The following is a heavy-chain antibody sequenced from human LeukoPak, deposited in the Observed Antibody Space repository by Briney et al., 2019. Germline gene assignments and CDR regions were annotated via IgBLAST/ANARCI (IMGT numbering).Heavy chain of an antibody. CDR3: ARDGRGDIAVAGDRVDY. D-gene: IGHD6-19*01. Sequence: PGGSLRLSCAASGFTFSSYWMSWVRQAPGKGLEWVANIKQDGSEKYYVDSVKGRFTISRDNAKNSLYLQMNSLRAEDTAVYYCARDGRGDIAVAGDRVDYWGQGTLVTVSS. CDR2: IKQDGSEK. J-gene: IGHJ4*02. V-gene: IGHV3-7*01. CDR1: GFTFSSYW.